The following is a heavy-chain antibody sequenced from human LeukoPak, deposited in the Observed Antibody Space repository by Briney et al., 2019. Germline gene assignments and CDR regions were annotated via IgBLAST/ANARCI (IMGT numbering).Heavy chain of an antibody. Sequence: ASVKVSFKASGYTFTIYYMHWVRQAPGQGLEWMGLINPSGGSTSYTQKLQGRVTMTRDKSTSTVYMELSSLRSEDTAVYYCARGLYCRGGSCYHYGRDVWGKGTTVTVSS. V-gene: IGHV1-46*01. CDR3: ARGLYCRGGSCYHYGRDV. CDR2: INPSGGST. D-gene: IGHD2-15*01. CDR1: GYTFTIYY. J-gene: IGHJ6*04.